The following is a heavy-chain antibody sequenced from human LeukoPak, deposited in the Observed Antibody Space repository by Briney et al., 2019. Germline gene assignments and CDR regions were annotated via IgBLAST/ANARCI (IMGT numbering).Heavy chain of an antibody. CDR2: IDPEDGET. Sequence: ASVKVSCKVSGYTLTELSMHWVRQAPGKGLECMGGIDPEDGETIYAQKFQGRVTMTEDTSTDTAYMELSSLRSEDTAVYYCATDARYYYDSSGHYWGQGTLVTVSS. CDR3: ATDARYYYDSSGHY. CDR1: GYTLTELS. V-gene: IGHV1-24*01. D-gene: IGHD3-22*01. J-gene: IGHJ4*02.